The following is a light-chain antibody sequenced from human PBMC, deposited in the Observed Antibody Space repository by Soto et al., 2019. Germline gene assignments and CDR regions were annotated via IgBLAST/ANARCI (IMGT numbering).Light chain of an antibody. V-gene: IGLV2-23*01. CDR2: KGT. J-gene: IGLJ1*01. Sequence: QSVLAQPASVSVCPGQSITISCAGSSSDVGAYNSVSWYEQHPHRPQKVIIYKGTQRQSGVSNRFSGSTSGNAASLTLSALQADDEADYFCCSSAPESTYVFATGTKSPS. CDR1: SSDVGAYNS. CDR3: CSSAPESTYV.